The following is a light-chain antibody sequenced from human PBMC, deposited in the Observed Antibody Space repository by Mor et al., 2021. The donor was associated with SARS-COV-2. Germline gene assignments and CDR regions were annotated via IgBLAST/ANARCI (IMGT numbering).Light chain of an antibody. J-gene: IGKJ4*01. CDR3: QQRRNWPFT. CDR1: ESVSTY. Sequence: ASESVSTYLAWYQHKPGQAPRLLVYDGSNRAPGTPARFSGSGSGTDFTLIISSLEPEDFAVYFCQQRRNWPFTFGGGAKV. CDR2: DGS. V-gene: IGKV3-11*01.